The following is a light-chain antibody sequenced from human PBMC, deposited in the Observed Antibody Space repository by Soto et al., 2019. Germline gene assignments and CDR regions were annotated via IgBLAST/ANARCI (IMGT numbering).Light chain of an antibody. V-gene: IGKV3-20*01. CDR1: QSVSNNY. J-gene: IGKJ4*01. Sequence: EIVLTQSPGTLSLSPGERATLSCRASQSVSNNYLAWYQQKPGQAPRLLIYGASSRATGIPDRFSGSGAGTDFTLTISRLEPADFAVYYCQQYERSPATFGGGTKVEI. CDR2: GAS. CDR3: QQYERSPAT.